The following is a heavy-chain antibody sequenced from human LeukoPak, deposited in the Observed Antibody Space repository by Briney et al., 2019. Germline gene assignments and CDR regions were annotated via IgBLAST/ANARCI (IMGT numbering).Heavy chain of an antibody. CDR1: GFTFSSYW. CDR2: IKQDGSEK. D-gene: IGHD3-3*01. Sequence: GGSLRLSCAASGFTFSSYWMSWVRQAPGKGLEWVANIKQDGSEKYYADSVKGRFTISRDNSKNTLYLQMNSLRAEDTAVYYCAKGAYYDFWSGYYRYYFDYWGQGTLVTVSS. V-gene: IGHV3-7*01. J-gene: IGHJ4*02. CDR3: AKGAYYDFWSGYYRYYFDY.